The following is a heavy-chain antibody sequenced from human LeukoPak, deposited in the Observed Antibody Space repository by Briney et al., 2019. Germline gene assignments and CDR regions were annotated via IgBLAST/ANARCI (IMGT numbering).Heavy chain of an antibody. Sequence: SETLSLTCTVSGGSISSYYWSWIRQPPGKGLEWIGYIYYSGSTNYNPSLKSRVTISVDTSKNQFSLKLSSVTAADTAVYYCARDGPDSDSSGYYYYYYYGMDVWGQGTTVTVSS. V-gene: IGHV4-59*01. CDR2: IYYSGST. D-gene: IGHD3-22*01. CDR3: ARDGPDSDSSGYYYYYYYGMDV. CDR1: GGSISSYY. J-gene: IGHJ6*02.